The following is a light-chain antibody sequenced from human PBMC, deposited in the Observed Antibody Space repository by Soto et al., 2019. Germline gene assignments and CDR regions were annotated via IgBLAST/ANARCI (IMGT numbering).Light chain of an antibody. CDR3: AGWDDSLHGLL. Sequence: QAVVTQPPSASGTPGQRVTISCSGGSSNIGTNYVYWYQQLPGTAPKLLIYRNNLRPSGVPDRFSASKSGTSASLAISGLRSEDEGDYFCAGWDDSLHGLLFGAGTQLTVL. J-gene: IGLJ7*01. V-gene: IGLV1-47*01. CDR1: SSNIGTNY. CDR2: RNN.